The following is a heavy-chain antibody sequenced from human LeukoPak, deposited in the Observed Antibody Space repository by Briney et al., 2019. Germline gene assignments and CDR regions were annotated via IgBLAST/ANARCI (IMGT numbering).Heavy chain of an antibody. V-gene: IGHV3-7*01. CDR2: IKQDGSEK. J-gene: IGHJ4*02. D-gene: IGHD3-9*01. CDR3: ARARGPYDILTGYHDY. CDR1: GFTFSSYW. Sequence: GGSLRLSCAASGFTFSSYWMSWVRQAPGKGLEWVANIKQDGSEKYYVDSVKGRFTISRDNSKNTLYLQMNSLRAEDTAVYYCARARGPYDILTGYHDYWGQGTLVTVSS.